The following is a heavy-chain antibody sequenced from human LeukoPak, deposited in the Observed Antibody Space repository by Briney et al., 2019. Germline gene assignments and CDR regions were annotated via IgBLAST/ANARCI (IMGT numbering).Heavy chain of an antibody. D-gene: IGHD2-2*01. V-gene: IGHV3-30*04. CDR1: GFTFSSYA. J-gene: IGHJ5*02. CDR2: ISYDGSNK. Sequence: PGGSLRLSCAASGFTFSSYAMHWVRQAPGKGLEWVAVISYDGSNKYYADSVKGRFTISRDNSKNTLYLQLNSLRAEDTAVYYCASQYSSSSSGLAYGCFDPWGQGNLVTVSS. CDR3: ASQYSSSSSGLAYGCFDP.